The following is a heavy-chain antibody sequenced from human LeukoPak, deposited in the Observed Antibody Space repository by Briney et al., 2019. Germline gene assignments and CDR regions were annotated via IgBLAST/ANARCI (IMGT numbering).Heavy chain of an antibody. CDR3: AREGCSGGSCYDFDY. CDR2: IIPIFGTA. D-gene: IGHD2-15*01. V-gene: IGHV1-69*13. Sequence: SVKVSCKASGYTFTSYGISWVRQAPGQGLEWMGGIIPIFGTANYAQKFQGRVTITADESTSTAYMELSSLRSEDTAVYYCAREGCSGGSCYDFDYWGQGTLVTVSS. J-gene: IGHJ4*02. CDR1: GYTFTSYG.